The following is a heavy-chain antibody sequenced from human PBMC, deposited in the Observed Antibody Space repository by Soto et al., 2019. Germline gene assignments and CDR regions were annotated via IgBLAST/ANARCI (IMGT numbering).Heavy chain of an antibody. Sequence: EVQVLESGGGLVQPGGSLRLSCAASGFTFSSYAMGWVRQAPGEGLEWVSAISGSAYSTSYADSVKGRFTISRDNSKSTLFLQMNSLRAEDTAVYDCAKGGWSSDWGGKLDYWGQGTLVTVSS. CDR1: GFTFSSYA. CDR2: ISGSAYST. V-gene: IGHV3-23*01. CDR3: AKGGWSSDWGGKLDY. D-gene: IGHD6-19*01. J-gene: IGHJ4*02.